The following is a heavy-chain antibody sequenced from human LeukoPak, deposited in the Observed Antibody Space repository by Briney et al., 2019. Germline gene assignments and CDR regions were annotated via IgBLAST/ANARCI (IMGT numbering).Heavy chain of an antibody. D-gene: IGHD3-3*01. J-gene: IGHJ4*02. CDR1: GITFSSYW. Sequence: GGSLRLSCAASGITFSSYWMSWVRQAPGKGLEWVANIKQDGSEKYYVDSVKGRFTISRDNAKNSLYLQMNSLRAEDTAVYYCARDFPWSGYYTPPALDYWGQGTLVTVSS. CDR3: ARDFPWSGYYTPPALDY. CDR2: IKQDGSEK. V-gene: IGHV3-7*01.